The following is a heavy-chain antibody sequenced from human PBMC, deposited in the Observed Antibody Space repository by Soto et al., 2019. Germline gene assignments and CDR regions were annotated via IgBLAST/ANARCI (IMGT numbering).Heavy chain of an antibody. CDR2: MYNTGST. Sequence: LSLTCTVSGGSISGYYWSWIRQPPGKGLEWIGYMYNTGSTVYNPSFKSRVTISVDTSKNQFSLKLNSVTAADTAVYFCARDLWGYCGTDCYPLDVWGQGTTVTGSS. V-gene: IGHV4-59*01. CDR3: ARDLWGYCGTDCYPLDV. D-gene: IGHD2-21*02. CDR1: GGSISGYY. J-gene: IGHJ6*02.